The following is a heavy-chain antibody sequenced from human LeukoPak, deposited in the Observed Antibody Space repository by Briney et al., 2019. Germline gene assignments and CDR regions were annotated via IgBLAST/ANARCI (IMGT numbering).Heavy chain of an antibody. CDR1: GYTFINYG. J-gene: IGHJ4*02. CDR3: AREYGSGSYTGIDY. CDR2: ISAYNSAYNGNT. D-gene: IGHD3-10*01. Sequence: GASVKVPCKASGYTFINYGITWVRQAPGQGLEWMGWISAYNSAYNGNTHYAQKLQGRVTMTTDTSTNTGYMGLRSLRSDDTAVYHCAREYGSGSYTGIDYWGQGTLVTVSS. V-gene: IGHV1-18*01.